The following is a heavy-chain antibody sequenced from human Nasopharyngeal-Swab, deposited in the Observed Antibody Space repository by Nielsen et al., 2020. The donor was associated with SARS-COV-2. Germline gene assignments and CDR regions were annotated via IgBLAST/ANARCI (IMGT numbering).Heavy chain of an antibody. V-gene: IGHV3-21*01. J-gene: IGHJ6*02. Sequence: GESLKISCAASGFTFSDYSMNWVRQAPGKGLEWVSSISSSSTYIFYADSLKGRFTISRDNAKNSLYMQMNSLRAEDTALYYCARATLLGGDYYGLDVWGQGTTVTVSS. D-gene: IGHD4-17*01. CDR2: ISSSSTYI. CDR3: ARATLLGGDYYGLDV. CDR1: GFTFSDYS.